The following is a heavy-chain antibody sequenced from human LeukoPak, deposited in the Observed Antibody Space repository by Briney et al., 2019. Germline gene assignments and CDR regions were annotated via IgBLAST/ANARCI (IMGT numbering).Heavy chain of an antibody. CDR1: GGSSRGYY. CDR3: ARGLYCSSTSCYGPYYYYMDV. V-gene: IGHV4-34*01. Sequence: PSETLSLTSAVYGGSSRGYYWSWICHPPGKGLECIGEINHSGITNYNPSLQSRVTISVDTSNHQFSLKLSSVTAAHTAVYYCARGLYCSSTSCYGPYYYYMDVWGKGTTVTVSS. J-gene: IGHJ6*03. D-gene: IGHD2-2*01. CDR2: INHSGIT.